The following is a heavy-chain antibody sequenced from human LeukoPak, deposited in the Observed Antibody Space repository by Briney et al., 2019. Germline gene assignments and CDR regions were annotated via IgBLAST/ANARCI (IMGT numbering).Heavy chain of an antibody. V-gene: IGHV5-10-1*01. CDR2: IDPTDSYT. D-gene: IGHD6-19*01. CDR1: GYSFTKYW. J-gene: IGHJ4*02. Sequence: GESLRISCKGSGYSFTKYWISWVRQMPGKGLEWMGRIDPTDSYTKYSPSFQGHVTISDDNSISTAYLQWSSLKASDNAMYYCARQRRSSGWPNDYWGQGTLVTVSS. CDR3: ARQRRSSGWPNDY.